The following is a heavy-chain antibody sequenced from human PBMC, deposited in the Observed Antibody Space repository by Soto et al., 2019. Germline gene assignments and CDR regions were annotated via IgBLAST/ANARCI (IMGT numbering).Heavy chain of an antibody. CDR1: GFTVSSNY. CDR3: ARDTGWVVDAAGDYGMDV. D-gene: IGHD2-15*01. V-gene: IGHV3-53*02. J-gene: IGHJ6*02. CDR2: IYSGGST. Sequence: EVQLVETGGGLIQPGGSLRLSCAASGFTVSSNYMSWVRQAPGKGLEWVSVIYSGGSTYYADSVKGRFTISRDNCKNTLYLQMNSLRAEDTAVYYGARDTGWVVDAAGDYGMDVWGQGTTVTVSS.